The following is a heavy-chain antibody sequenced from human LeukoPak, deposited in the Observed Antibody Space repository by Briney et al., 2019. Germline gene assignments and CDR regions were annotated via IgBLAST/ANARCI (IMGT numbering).Heavy chain of an antibody. V-gene: IGHV3-23*01. J-gene: IGHJ4*02. D-gene: IGHD2-2*01. CDR3: ARRLCRRTACYYLDY. CDR1: GFTFNDYA. CDR2: ISGSGADT. Sequence: GGSLRLSCATSGFTFNDYAMNWVRQAPGKGLEWVSGISGSGADTYYADSVKGRFTISRDNSKNTLYLQTDTLRVEDTAVYYCARRLCRRTACYYLDYRRQGTLVGVCS.